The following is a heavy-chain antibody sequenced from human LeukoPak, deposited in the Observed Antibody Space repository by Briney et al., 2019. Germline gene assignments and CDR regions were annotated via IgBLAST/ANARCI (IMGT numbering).Heavy chain of an antibody. CDR3: AGGYSGYDYGHYYGMDV. CDR2: ISAYNGNT. CDR1: GYTFTSYG. V-gene: IGHV1-18*01. Sequence: VASVKVSCKASGYTFTSYGISWVRQAPGQGLEWMGWISAYNGNTNYAQKLQGRVTMTTDTSTSTAYMELRSLRSDDTAVYYCAGGYSGYDYGHYYGMDVWGQGTTVTVSS. J-gene: IGHJ6*02. D-gene: IGHD5-12*01.